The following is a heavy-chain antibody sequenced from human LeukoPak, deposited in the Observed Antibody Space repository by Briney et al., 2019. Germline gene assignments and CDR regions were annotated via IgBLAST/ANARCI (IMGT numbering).Heavy chain of an antibody. CDR2: IYPGDSDT. CDR1: GYSLTDYW. Sequence: KFGESLKISCKGSGYSLTDYWIGWVRQMPGKGLEWMAIIYPGDSDTRYSRSFEGQVTISADKSISTAYLQWSSLKASDTDMYYCARRAISGSYYADYWGQGTLVTVSS. J-gene: IGHJ4*02. D-gene: IGHD1-26*01. CDR3: ARRAISGSYYADY. V-gene: IGHV5-51*01.